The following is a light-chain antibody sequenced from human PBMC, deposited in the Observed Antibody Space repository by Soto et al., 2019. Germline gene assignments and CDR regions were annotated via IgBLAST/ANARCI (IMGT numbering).Light chain of an antibody. Sequence: DIVLTQSPATLSLSPGDRATLSCRASQSVSSNLAWYQQKPGQAPRLLIYDASNRATGIPARFSGSGSGTDFTLTISSLEPEDFAVYYCQQRSSWPPTFGPGTKVDI. CDR3: QQRSSWPPT. CDR2: DAS. J-gene: IGKJ3*01. V-gene: IGKV3-11*01. CDR1: QSVSSN.